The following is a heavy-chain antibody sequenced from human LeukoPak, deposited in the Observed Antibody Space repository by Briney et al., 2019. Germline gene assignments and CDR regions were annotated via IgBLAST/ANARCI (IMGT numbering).Heavy chain of an antibody. V-gene: IGHV1-18*01. CDR2: ISAYNGNT. CDR1: GYTFTSYG. J-gene: IGHJ4*02. CDR3: ARGATSWFGELPFDY. D-gene: IGHD3-10*01. Sequence: ASVKVSCKASGYTFTSYGISWVRQAPGQGLEWMGWISAYNGNTNYAQKLQGRVTMTTDTSTSTAYMELRSLRSDDTAVYYCARGATSWFGELPFDYWGQGTLVTVSS.